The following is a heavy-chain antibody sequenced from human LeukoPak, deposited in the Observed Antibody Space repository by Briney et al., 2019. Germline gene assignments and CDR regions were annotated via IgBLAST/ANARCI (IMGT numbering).Heavy chain of an antibody. CDR1: GFTFSSYS. J-gene: IGHJ3*02. CDR2: ISSSSSYI. D-gene: IGHD4-11*01. Sequence: GGSLRLSCAASGFTFSSYSMNWVRQAPGKGLEWVSSISSSSSYIYYADSVKGRFTISRDNAKNSLYLQIHSLRAEDTAVYYCARDWYNNSDAFDIWGQGKMVTVSS. V-gene: IGHV3-21*01. CDR3: ARDWYNNSDAFDI.